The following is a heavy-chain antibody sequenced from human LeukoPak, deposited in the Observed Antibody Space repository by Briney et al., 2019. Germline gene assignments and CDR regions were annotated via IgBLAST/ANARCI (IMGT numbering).Heavy chain of an antibody. J-gene: IGHJ6*03. CDR3: ATHPLGYCSGGSCYDNYYYYYMDV. CDR1: GYTFTGYY. Sequence: ASVEVSCKASGYTFTGYYMHWVRQAPGQGLEWMGWINPNSGGTNYAQKFQGRVTMTRDTSISTAYMELSRLRSDDTAVYYCATHPLGYCSGGSCYDNYYYYYMDVWGKGTTVTVSS. D-gene: IGHD2-15*01. CDR2: INPNSGGT. V-gene: IGHV1-2*02.